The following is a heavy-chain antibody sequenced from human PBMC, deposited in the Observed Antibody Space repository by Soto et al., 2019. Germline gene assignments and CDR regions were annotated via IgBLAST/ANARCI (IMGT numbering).Heavy chain of an antibody. Sequence: GESLKISCKGSGYTFTAYWIGWVRQMPGKGLEWMGIIYPGDSDTRYSPSFQGQVTISADKSISTAYLQWSSLKASDTAMFYCARGGYSGNSKDPFYIWGPGTMVTVSS. CDR2: IYPGDSDT. CDR3: ARGGYSGNSKDPFYI. V-gene: IGHV5-51*01. CDR1: GYTFTAYW. D-gene: IGHD6-25*01. J-gene: IGHJ3*02.